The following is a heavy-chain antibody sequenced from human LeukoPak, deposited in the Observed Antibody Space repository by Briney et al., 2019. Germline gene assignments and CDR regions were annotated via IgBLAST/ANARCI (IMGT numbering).Heavy chain of an antibody. D-gene: IGHD2-2*01. V-gene: IGHV1-18*01. CDR3: ARDRPATQDFDY. CDR2: ISAYNGNT. Sequence: ASVKVSCKASGYTFTSYGISWVRQAPGQGLEWMGWISAYNGNTNYAQKLQGRVTMTTDTSTSTAYMELRSLRSDDTAVYYCARDRPATQDFDYWGQEPWSPSPQ. CDR1: GYTFTSYG. J-gene: IGHJ4*01.